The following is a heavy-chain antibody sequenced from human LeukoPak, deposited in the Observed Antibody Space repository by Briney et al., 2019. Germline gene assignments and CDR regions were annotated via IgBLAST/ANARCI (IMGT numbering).Heavy chain of an antibody. CDR1: GGTFSSYA. CDR3: ARGYYGSGSYSLDY. D-gene: IGHD3-10*01. CDR2: IIPIFGTA. Sequence: SVKVSCKASGGTFSSYAISWVRQAPGQGLEWMGGIIPIFGTANYAQKFQGGVTITADESTSTAYMELSSLRSEDTAVHYCARGYYGSGSYSLDYWGQGTLVTVSS. V-gene: IGHV1-69*13. J-gene: IGHJ4*02.